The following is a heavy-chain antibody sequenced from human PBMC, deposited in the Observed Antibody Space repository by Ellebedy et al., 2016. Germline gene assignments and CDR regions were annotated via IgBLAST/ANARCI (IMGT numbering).Heavy chain of an antibody. CDR2: ISSSGSTI. CDR3: ARVRSSSWYNYYGMDV. Sequence: GESLKISCAASGFTFSDYYMSWIRQAPGKGLEWVSYISSSGSTIYYADSVKGRFTISRDNAKNSLYLQMNSLRAEDTAVYYCARVRSSSWYNYYGMDVWGQGTTVTVSS. J-gene: IGHJ6*02. CDR1: GFTFSDYY. D-gene: IGHD6-13*01. V-gene: IGHV3-11*01.